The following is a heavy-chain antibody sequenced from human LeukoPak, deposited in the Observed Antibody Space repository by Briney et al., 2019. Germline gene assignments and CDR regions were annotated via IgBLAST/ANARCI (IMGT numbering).Heavy chain of an antibody. CDR1: GGSISSYY. Sequence: SETLSLTCTVSGGSISSYYWSWIRQPPGKGLEWIGYIYYSGSTNYNPSLKSRVTISVDTSKNQFSLKLSSVTAADTAVYYCAKESSGGWYFDYWGQGTLVTVSS. CDR3: AKESSGGWYFDY. J-gene: IGHJ4*02. CDR2: IYYSGST. V-gene: IGHV4-59*01. D-gene: IGHD6-19*01.